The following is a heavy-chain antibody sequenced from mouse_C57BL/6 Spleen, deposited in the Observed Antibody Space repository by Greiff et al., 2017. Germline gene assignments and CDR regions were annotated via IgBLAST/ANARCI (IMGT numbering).Heavy chain of an antibody. CDR2: ISSGGSYT. CDR3: ARQPTGTNYFDY. CDR1: GFTFSSYG. Sequence: EVKLVESGGDLVKPGGSLKLSCAASGFTFSSYGMSWVRQTPDKRLEWVATISSGGSYTYYPDSVKGRFTISRDNAKNTLYLQMSSLKSEDTAMYYCARQPTGTNYFDYWGQGTTLTVSS. V-gene: IGHV5-6*01. D-gene: IGHD4-1*02. J-gene: IGHJ2*01.